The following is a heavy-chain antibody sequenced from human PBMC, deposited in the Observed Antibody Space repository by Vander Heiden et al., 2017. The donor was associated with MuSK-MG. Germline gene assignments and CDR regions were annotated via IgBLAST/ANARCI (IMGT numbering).Heavy chain of an antibody. CDR2: ISASGDNT. J-gene: IGHJ4*02. CDR1: A. CDR3: AKVADSTGYYYYFDV. V-gene: IGHV3-23*01. D-gene: IGHD3-22*01. Sequence: AMTWVRQAPGKGLEWVSAISASGDNTYYAGSAKGRFTISRDNSKNMPDLQMKSLRAEDTAVYYCAKVADSTGYYYYFDVGCQGTIVTVCS.